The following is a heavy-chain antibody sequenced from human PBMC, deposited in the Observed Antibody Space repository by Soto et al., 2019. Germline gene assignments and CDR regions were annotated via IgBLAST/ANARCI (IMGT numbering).Heavy chain of an antibody. V-gene: IGHV3-20*04. Sequence: EVQLVESGGGVVRPGGSLRLSCAASGFTFDDYGMSWVRQAPGKGLEWVSGINWNGVSTGYADSVKGRFTISRDNAKNPLLLQMNNLSAEDTALDYFASAGAGSALDDSGEGYLVTDTS. J-gene: IGHJ4*02. CDR2: INWNGVST. CDR1: GFTFDDYG. CDR3: ASAGAGSALDD. D-gene: IGHD6-25*01.